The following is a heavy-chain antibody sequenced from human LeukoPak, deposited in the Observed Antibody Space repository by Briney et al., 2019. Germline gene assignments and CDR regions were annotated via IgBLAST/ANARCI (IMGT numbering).Heavy chain of an antibody. D-gene: IGHD5-18*01. V-gene: IGHV3-23*01. Sequence: GGSLRLSCAASGFTFSSYAMSWVRQAPGKGLEWVSAISGSGGSTYYADSVKGRFTISRDNSKNTLYLQMNSLRAEDTAVYYCAKDRVGYSYGPGDFDYWGQGTLVTVSS. CDR3: AKDRVGYSYGPGDFDY. J-gene: IGHJ4*02. CDR1: GFTFSSYA. CDR2: ISGSGGST.